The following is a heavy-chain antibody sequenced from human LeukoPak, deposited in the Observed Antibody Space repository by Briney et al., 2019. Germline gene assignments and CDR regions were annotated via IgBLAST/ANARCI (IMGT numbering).Heavy chain of an antibody. CDR2: IYYSGST. Sequence: SETLSLTCTVSGGSISSGSYYWSWIRQPPGKGLEWIGYIYYSGSTNYNPSPKSRVTISVDTSKNQFSLKLSSVTAADTAVYFCARHYYYDSSGSRDAFDIWGQGTMVTVSS. J-gene: IGHJ3*02. CDR3: ARHYYYDSSGSRDAFDI. CDR1: GGSISSGSYY. V-gene: IGHV4-61*01. D-gene: IGHD3-22*01.